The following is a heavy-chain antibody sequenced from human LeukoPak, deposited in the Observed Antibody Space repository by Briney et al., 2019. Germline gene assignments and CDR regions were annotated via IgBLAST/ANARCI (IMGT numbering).Heavy chain of an antibody. CDR3: TKDPNGNYVGAFDP. V-gene: IGHV3-23*01. J-gene: IGHJ5*02. Sequence: GGSLRLSCAASGFTFSSFAMTWVRQAPGKGLEWVSSITGNHGATYNIDSVKGRFTISGDNPQNTLYLQMNSLRVEDTAVYYCTKDPNGNYVGAFDPWGQGTLVTVSS. CDR2: ITGNHGAT. D-gene: IGHD4-17*01. CDR1: GFTFSSFA.